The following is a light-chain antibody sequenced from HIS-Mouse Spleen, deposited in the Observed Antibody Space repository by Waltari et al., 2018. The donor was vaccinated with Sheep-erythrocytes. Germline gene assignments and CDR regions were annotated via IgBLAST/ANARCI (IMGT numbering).Light chain of an antibody. Sequence: DIQMTQSPSSLSASVGDRVTITCQESQDISNYLNWYQKKPGKAPKLLIYDASNLETGVPSRFSGSGSGTDFTFTISSLQPEDIATYYCQQYDNLFTFGPGTKVDIK. CDR1: QDISNY. V-gene: IGKV1-33*01. CDR3: QQYDNLFT. J-gene: IGKJ3*01. CDR2: DAS.